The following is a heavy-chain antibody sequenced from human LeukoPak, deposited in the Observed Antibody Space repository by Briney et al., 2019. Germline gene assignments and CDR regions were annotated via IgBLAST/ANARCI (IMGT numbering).Heavy chain of an antibody. V-gene: IGHV4-59*01. Sequence: KSSETLSFTCTVSGVSISSYYWSWIRQPPGKGLKWIGYIYYSGSTNYNPSLKSRVTISVDTSKNQFSLKLSSVTAADTAVYYCARGRYGGYTFDYWGQGTLVTVSS. D-gene: IGHD5-12*01. J-gene: IGHJ4*02. CDR1: GVSISSYY. CDR2: IYYSGST. CDR3: ARGRYGGYTFDY.